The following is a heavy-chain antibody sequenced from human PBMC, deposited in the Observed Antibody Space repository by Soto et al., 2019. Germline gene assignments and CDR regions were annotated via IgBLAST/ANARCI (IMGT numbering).Heavy chain of an antibody. D-gene: IGHD6-6*01. CDR1: GFSFSSYA. CDR3: ARVLCGSSSCHYYFYGMDG. V-gene: IGHV3-23*01. Sequence: EVQLLESGGGLVQPGGSLRLSCAASGFSFSSYAMNWVRQAPGKGLECVSVISGSDSSTYYADSVDGRFTISRDNSKNTLYLQMNSLRAEDTAVYYCARVLCGSSSCHYYFYGMDGWGQGTTVTVSS. CDR2: ISGSDSST. J-gene: IGHJ6*02.